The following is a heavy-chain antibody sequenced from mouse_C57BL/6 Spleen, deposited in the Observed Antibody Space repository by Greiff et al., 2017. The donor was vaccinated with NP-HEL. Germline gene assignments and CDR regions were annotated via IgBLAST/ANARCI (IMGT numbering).Heavy chain of an antibody. Sequence: EVMLVESGGGLVQPGGSLSLSCAASGFTFTDYYMSWVRQPPGKALEWLGFIRNKANGYTTEYSASVQGRLTISRDNSQSILYLQINALRAEDSATYYCARFRELICYFDVWGTGTTVTVSS. D-gene: IGHD1-1*01. CDR2: IRNKANGYTT. CDR3: ARFRELICYFDV. V-gene: IGHV7-3*01. J-gene: IGHJ1*03. CDR1: GFTFTDYY.